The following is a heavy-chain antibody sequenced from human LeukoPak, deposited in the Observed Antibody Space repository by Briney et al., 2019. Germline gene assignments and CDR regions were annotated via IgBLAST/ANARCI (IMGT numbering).Heavy chain of an antibody. CDR2: IDPNSGGT. V-gene: IGHV1-2*02. CDR3: ARDYIAAIGFDY. CDR1: GYTFTGYY. D-gene: IGHD6-13*01. Sequence: GASVKVSCKASGYTFTGYYMHWVRQAPGQGLEWMGWIDPNSGGTNYAQKFQGRITMTRDTSISTAYMELSRLRSDDTAVYYCARDYIAAIGFDYWGQGTLVTVSS. J-gene: IGHJ4*02.